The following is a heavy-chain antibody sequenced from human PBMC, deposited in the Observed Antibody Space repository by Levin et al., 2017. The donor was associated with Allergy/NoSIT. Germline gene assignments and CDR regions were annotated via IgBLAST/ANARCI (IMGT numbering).Heavy chain of an antibody. CDR3: AREAPTFEF. CDR1: GYPFSNYY. CDR2: INPSGDNT. V-gene: IGHV1-46*01. J-gene: IGHJ1*01. D-gene: IGHD3-10*01. Sequence: GESLKISCKASGYPFSNYYLHWVRQAPGQGLEWMGIINPSGDNTMYAQKFQGRVTMTSDTSTSPVYMELSSLRPEDTAVYYCAREAPTFEFWGQGTLVTVSS.